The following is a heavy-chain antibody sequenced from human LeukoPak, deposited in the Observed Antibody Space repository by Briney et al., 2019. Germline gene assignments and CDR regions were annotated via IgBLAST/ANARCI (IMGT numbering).Heavy chain of an antibody. CDR1: GGTFSSYA. V-gene: IGHV1-69*05. D-gene: IGHD3-3*01. J-gene: IGHJ4*02. Sequence: GASVKVSCKASGGTFSSYAISWVRQAPGQGLEWMGGIIPIFGTANYAQKFQGRVTITTDESTSTAYMELSSLRSEDTAVYYCARTHYDFWSANGYYFDYWGQGTLVTVSS. CDR3: ARTHYDFWSANGYYFDY. CDR2: IIPIFGTA.